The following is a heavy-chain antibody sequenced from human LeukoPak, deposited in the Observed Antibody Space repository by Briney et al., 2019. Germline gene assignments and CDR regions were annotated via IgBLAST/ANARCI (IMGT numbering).Heavy chain of an antibody. D-gene: IGHD3-22*01. J-gene: IGHJ3*02. Sequence: ASVKVSCKASGYTFTSYGISWVRQAPGQGLEWMGWINAYNGNTNYAQKLQGRVTMTTDTSTSTAYMELRSLRSDDTAVYYCARPRRPTYYYDSSGLDAFDIWGQGTMVTVSS. CDR3: ARPRRPTYYYDSSGLDAFDI. CDR2: INAYNGNT. V-gene: IGHV1-18*01. CDR1: GYTFTSYG.